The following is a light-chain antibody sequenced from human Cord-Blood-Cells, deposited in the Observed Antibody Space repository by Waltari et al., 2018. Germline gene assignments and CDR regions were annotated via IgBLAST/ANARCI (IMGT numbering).Light chain of an antibody. V-gene: IGKV3-11*01. CDR1: QSVSSY. CDR2: DAS. J-gene: IGKJ4*01. Sequence: EIVLTQSPATLSLSPGDGATLSCRAGQSVSSYLAWYQQKPGQAPRLLIYDASNRATGIPARFSGSGSGTDFTLTISSLEPEDFAVYYCQQRSNWLTFGGGTKVEIK. CDR3: QQRSNWLT.